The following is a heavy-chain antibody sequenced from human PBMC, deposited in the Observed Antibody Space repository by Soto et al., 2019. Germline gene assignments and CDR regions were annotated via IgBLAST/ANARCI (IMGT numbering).Heavy chain of an antibody. CDR2: IYHSGST. CDR3: AREYSSSWYVDY. J-gene: IGHJ4*02. Sequence: SETLSLTCAVSGGSISSSNWWSWVRQPPGKGLEWIGEIYHSGSTNYNPSLKSRVTISVAKSKNQFSLKLSSVTAADTAVYYCAREYSSSWYVDYWGQGTLVTVSS. V-gene: IGHV4-4*02. CDR1: GGSISSSNW. D-gene: IGHD6-13*01.